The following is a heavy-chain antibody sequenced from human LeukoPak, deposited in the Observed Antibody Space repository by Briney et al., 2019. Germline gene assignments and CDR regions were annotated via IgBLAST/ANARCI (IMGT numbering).Heavy chain of an antibody. Sequence: SETLSLTCAVSGGSISSGGYSWSWIRQPPGKGLEWIGYIYHSGSTYYNPSLKSRVTISVDRSKNQFSLKLSSVTAADTAVYYCARSFDSSGYYYLGYWGQGTLVTVSS. CDR1: GGSISSGGYS. J-gene: IGHJ4*02. CDR3: ARSFDSSGYYYLGY. D-gene: IGHD3-22*01. CDR2: IYHSGST. V-gene: IGHV4-30-2*01.